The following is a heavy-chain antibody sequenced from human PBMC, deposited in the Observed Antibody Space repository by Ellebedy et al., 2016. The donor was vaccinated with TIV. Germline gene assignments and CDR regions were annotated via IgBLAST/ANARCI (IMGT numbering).Heavy chain of an antibody. CDR2: IIPILGIA. J-gene: IGHJ6*02. D-gene: IGHD4-17*01. Sequence: AASVKVSCKASGGTFSSYAISWVRQAPGQGLEWMGRIIPILGIANYAQKFQGRVTITADKSTSTAYMELRSLRSDDTAVYYCARSDDYGDYYGMDVWGQGTTVTVSS. CDR3: ARSDDYGDYYGMDV. V-gene: IGHV1-69*04. CDR1: GGTFSSYA.